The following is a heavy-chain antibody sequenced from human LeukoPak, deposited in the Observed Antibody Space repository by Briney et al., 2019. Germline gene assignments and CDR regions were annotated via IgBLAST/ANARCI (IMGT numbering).Heavy chain of an antibody. CDR3: AISSWGFDY. CDR1: GFTFSSYW. Sequence: GESLRLSCAASGFTFSSYWMSWVRQAPGKGLEWVANIKQDGSKKDYVDSVKGRFTISRDNAKNSLYLQMNSLRVEDTAVYYCAISSWGFDYWGQGTLVTVSS. D-gene: IGHD6-13*01. V-gene: IGHV3-7*01. J-gene: IGHJ4*02. CDR2: IKQDGSKK.